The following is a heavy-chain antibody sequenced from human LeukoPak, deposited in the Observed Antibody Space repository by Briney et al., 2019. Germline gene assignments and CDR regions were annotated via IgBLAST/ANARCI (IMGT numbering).Heavy chain of an antibody. CDR1: GFTFSSYE. CDR3: AKGRTGFSYGYGIDY. J-gene: IGHJ4*02. CDR2: ISTNGSTK. V-gene: IGHV3-48*03. Sequence: GGSLRLSCAASGFTFSSYEMNWVRQAPGKGLEWVSYISTNGSTKYYADAVKGRFTISRDNAKNSLYLQMHSLRAEDEAIYYCAKGRTGFSYGYGIDYWGQGTLVTVSS. D-gene: IGHD5-18*01.